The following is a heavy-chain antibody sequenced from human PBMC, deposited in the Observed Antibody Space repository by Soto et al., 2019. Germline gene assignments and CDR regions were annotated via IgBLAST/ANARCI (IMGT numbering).Heavy chain of an antibody. V-gene: IGHV1-46*01. CDR3: ARGRFTPMTTRCYFDY. Sequence: CKASGSTFTHYYIHWVRQAPGQGLEWMGIINPSTGSTTYAQKFQGRVTLTRDTSTSTVYMDLSSLRSEDTAVYYCARGRFTPMTTRCYFDYWGQGALVTVSS. J-gene: IGHJ4*02. CDR1: GSTFTHYY. D-gene: IGHD4-17*01. CDR2: INPSTGST.